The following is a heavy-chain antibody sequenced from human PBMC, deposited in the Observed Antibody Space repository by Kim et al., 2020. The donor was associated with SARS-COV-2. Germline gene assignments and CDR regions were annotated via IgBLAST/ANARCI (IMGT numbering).Heavy chain of an antibody. D-gene: IGHD2-2*01. Sequence: VKGRFTIARDNSNNTLYLQMNSLGAEDTAVYYCAKEFEPVGPAAIGGMDVWGQGTTVTVSS. J-gene: IGHJ6*02. V-gene: IGHV3-30*02. CDR3: AKEFEPVGPAAIGGMDV.